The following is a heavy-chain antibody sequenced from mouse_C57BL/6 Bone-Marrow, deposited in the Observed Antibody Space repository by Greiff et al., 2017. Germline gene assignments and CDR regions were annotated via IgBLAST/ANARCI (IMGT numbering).Heavy chain of an antibody. J-gene: IGHJ1*03. V-gene: IGHV1-81*01. Sequence: QVQLKESGAELARPGASVKLSCKASGYTFTSYGISWAKQRTGQGLEWIGEIYPRSGNTYYNEKFKGKATLTADKSSSTAYMELRSLTSEDSAVYFCGGSYWYFDVWGTGTTVTVSS. D-gene: IGHD1-1*01. CDR2: IYPRSGNT. CDR3: GGSYWYFDV. CDR1: GYTFTSYG.